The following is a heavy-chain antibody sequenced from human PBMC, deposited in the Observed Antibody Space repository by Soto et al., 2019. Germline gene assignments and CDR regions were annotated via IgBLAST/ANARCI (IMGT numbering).Heavy chain of an antibody. J-gene: IGHJ6*02. CDR1: GYTFTSYG. Sequence: AASVKVSCKASGYTFTSYGISWVRQAPGQGLEWMGWISAYNGNTNYAQKLQGRVTMTTDTSTSTAYMELRSLRSDDTAVYYCARGGSPVVAVAGRDYYYYGMDVWGQGTTVTVS. V-gene: IGHV1-18*01. D-gene: IGHD6-19*01. CDR3: ARGGSPVVAVAGRDYYYYGMDV. CDR2: ISAYNGNT.